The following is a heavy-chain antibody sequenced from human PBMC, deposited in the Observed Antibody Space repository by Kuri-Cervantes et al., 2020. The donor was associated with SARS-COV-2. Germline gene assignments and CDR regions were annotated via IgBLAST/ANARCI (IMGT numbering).Heavy chain of an antibody. CDR1: GFNFSRTD. V-gene: IGHV3-30*18. Sequence: GGSLRLSCAASGFNFSRTDMHWVRQAPGKGLEWVAVISHDGKNKKCIASGKGRFTISRDNSQNTLYLHMKSLRSEDTAMHYCAKDRVGVQDFWGQGTLVNVSS. CDR2: ISHDGKNK. D-gene: IGHD2-21*01. CDR3: AKDRVGVQDF. J-gene: IGHJ4*02.